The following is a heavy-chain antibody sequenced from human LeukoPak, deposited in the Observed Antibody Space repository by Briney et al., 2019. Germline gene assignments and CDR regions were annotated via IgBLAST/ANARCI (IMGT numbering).Heavy chain of an antibody. D-gene: IGHD6-13*01. Sequence: SETLSLTCAVYGGSFSGCYWSWIRQPPGKGLEWIGEINHSGSTNYNPSLKSRVTISVDTSKNQFSLKLSSVTAADTAVYYCARGLPRYSSSWYVDYWGQGTLVTVSS. CDR2: INHSGST. CDR1: GGSFSGCY. CDR3: ARGLPRYSSSWYVDY. V-gene: IGHV4-34*01. J-gene: IGHJ4*02.